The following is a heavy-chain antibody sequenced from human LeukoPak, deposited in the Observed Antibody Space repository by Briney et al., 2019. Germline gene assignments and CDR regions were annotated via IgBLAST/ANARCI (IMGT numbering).Heavy chain of an antibody. J-gene: IGHJ3*01. CDR1: GFTFSRFS. CDR3: ARPRTPYYYDSSGYYPGFDV. Sequence: GGSLRLSCAASGFTFSRFSMNWVRQAPGKGLEWVSSITSGSVYIYYADSVKGRFTISRDNTKNSLYLQSTSLRAEDTAVYYCARPRTPYYYDSSGYYPGFDVWGQGTVVTVST. V-gene: IGHV3-21*01. CDR2: ITSGSVYI. D-gene: IGHD3-22*01.